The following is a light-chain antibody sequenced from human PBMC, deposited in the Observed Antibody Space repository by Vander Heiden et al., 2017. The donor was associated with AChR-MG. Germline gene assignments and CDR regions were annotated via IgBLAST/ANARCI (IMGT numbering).Light chain of an antibody. CDR1: QSVSSSN. J-gene: IGKJ1*01. Sequence: ELVLPQSPATLSLSPGEGATLSCRASQSVSSSNLSLYQQQPDQATRLLIYDSASRATGIPDRFSVSGSGTDFTLTISRLEPEDVAFDYCQQYSSKPAFGQGTKVEIK. CDR2: DSA. CDR3: QQYSSKPA. V-gene: IGKV3D-20*01.